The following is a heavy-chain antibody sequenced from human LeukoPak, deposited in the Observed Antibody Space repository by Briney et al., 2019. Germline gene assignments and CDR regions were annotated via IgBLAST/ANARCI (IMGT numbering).Heavy chain of an antibody. CDR1: GFTFDDYA. CDR3: AKEDYDSSGYPLFDY. CDR2: ISWDGGST. V-gene: IGHV3-43D*03. D-gene: IGHD3-22*01. Sequence: GGSLRLSCAASGFTFDDYAMHWVRQAPGKGLEWVSLISWDGGSTYYADSVKGRFTISRDNSKNSLYLQMNSLRAEDTALYYCAKEDYDSSGYPLFDYWGQGTLVTVSS. J-gene: IGHJ4*02.